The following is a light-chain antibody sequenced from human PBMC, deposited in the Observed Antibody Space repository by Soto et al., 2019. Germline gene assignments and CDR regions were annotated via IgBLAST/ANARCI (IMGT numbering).Light chain of an antibody. J-gene: IGLJ3*02. V-gene: IGLV2-14*01. CDR2: QVT. CDR1: DNDVGGYDF. CDR3: CSHSTSIAWV. Sequence: QSVLTQNASVSGSPGQSITISCTGTDNDVGGYDFVSWYQQHPGRAPKLLIHQVTIRLSGISSRFSGSKSGNTASLTITGLQPEDEAMYFCCSHSTSIAWVFGGGTQLTVL.